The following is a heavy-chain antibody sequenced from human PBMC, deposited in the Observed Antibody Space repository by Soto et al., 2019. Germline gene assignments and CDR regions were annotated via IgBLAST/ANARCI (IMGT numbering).Heavy chain of an antibody. J-gene: IGHJ4*02. CDR1: GGTFTTYS. Sequence: QVQLVQSGAEVKKPGASVQVSCKASGGTFTTYSFIWVRQAPGQGLEWLGSVIPSIESPHYAQKFQGGVTISAAESTRTAFLELGSVRSDGTAVYFCARGSEEWSNLGFFDSWGQGTLVTVSS. CDR3: ARGSEEWSNLGFFDS. V-gene: IGHV1-69*18. CDR2: VIPSIESP. D-gene: IGHD3-3*01.